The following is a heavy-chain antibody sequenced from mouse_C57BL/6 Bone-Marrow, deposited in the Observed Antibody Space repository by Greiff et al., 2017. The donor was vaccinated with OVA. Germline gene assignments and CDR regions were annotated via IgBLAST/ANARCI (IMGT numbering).Heavy chain of an antibody. D-gene: IGHD1-1*01. CDR3: ARSGYYGSSYDFDV. J-gene: IGHJ1*03. V-gene: IGHV1-85*01. Sequence: LQQSGPELVKPGASVKLSCKASGYTFTSYDIHWVKQSPGQGLEWIGWIYPRDGSTTYNEKFKGKATLTVDTSSSTAYMELHSRTSEESAVYFCARSGYYGSSYDFDVWGTGTTVTVSS. CDR2: IYPRDGST. CDR1: GYTFTSYD.